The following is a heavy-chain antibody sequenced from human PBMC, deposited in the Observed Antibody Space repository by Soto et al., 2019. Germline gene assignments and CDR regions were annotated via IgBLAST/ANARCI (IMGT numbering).Heavy chain of an antibody. CDR3: ETLCSTTRGPTY. Sequence: GGSLRLSCTASGFTFSSYWMHWVRQAPGKGLVWVSRINSDGSTTNYADSVKGRFTISRDNAKNTLYLQMNSLRAEDTAIYYCETLCSTTRGPTYWGQGPLVPVSP. CDR2: INSDGSTT. V-gene: IGHV3-74*01. J-gene: IGHJ4*02. D-gene: IGHD2-2*01. CDR1: GFTFSSYW.